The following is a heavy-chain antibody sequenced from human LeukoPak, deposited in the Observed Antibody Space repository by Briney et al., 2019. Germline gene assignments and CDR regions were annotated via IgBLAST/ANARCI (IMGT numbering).Heavy chain of an antibody. D-gene: IGHD3-3*01. CDR2: IYYSGST. Sequence: KASETLSLTCTVSGGSISSSSYYWGWIRQPPGQGLEWIGSIYYSGSTYYNPSLKSRVTISVDTSKNQFSLKLSSVTAAGTAVYYCASNLEEWHDGAFDYWGQGTLVTVSS. CDR1: GGSISSSSYY. V-gene: IGHV4-39*07. J-gene: IGHJ4*02. CDR3: ASNLEEWHDGAFDY.